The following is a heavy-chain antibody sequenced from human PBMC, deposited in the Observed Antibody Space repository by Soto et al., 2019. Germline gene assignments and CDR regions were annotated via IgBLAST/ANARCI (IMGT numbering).Heavy chain of an antibody. CDR2: ISYDGSNK. D-gene: IGHD6-19*01. CDR1: GFTSSSYA. J-gene: IGHJ6*02. Sequence: PGGSLRLSCAASGFTSSSYAMHWVRQAPGKGLEWVAVISYDGSNKYYADSVKGRFTISRDNSKNTLYLQMNSLRAEDTAVYYCARSDSSGWFDYYYYYGMYVWGQGTTVTVS. CDR3: ARSDSSGWFDYYYYYGMYV. V-gene: IGHV3-30-3*01.